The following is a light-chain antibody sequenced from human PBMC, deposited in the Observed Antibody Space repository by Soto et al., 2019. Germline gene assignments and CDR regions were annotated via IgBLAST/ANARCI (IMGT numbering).Light chain of an antibody. CDR2: HNT. CDR1: SSNIGAGYD. Sequence: QSVLTQPPSVSAAPGQGVTISCTGSSSNIGAGYDVHWYRQLPGTAPKLLIYHNTNRPSGVPDRFSGSKSGTSASLAITGLQAEDEADYYCQSYDSSLSGSKVFGGGTKVTVL. J-gene: IGLJ3*02. CDR3: QSYDSSLSGSKV. V-gene: IGLV1-40*01.